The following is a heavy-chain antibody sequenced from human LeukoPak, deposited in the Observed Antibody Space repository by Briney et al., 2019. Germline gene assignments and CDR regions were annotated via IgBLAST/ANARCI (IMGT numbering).Heavy chain of an antibody. D-gene: IGHD1-26*01. CDR1: GFTFSNYW. Sequence: GGSLRLSCAASGFTFSNYWLTWVRQAPGKGLEWVSAISGSGGSTYYADSVKGRFTISRDNSKNTLYLQMNSLRAEDSAVYYCARTSSGSYYYYYYGMDVWGQGTTVTVSS. CDR2: ISGSGGST. J-gene: IGHJ6*02. CDR3: ARTSSGSYYYYYYGMDV. V-gene: IGHV3-23*01.